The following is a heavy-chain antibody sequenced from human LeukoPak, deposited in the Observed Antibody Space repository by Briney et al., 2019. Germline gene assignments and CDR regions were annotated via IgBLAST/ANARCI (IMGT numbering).Heavy chain of an antibody. V-gene: IGHV3-48*04. CDR3: ARSPSPRDYYDSSGYYSY. D-gene: IGHD3-22*01. J-gene: IGHJ4*02. CDR1: GFTFSSYS. CDR2: ISSSGSTI. Sequence: GGSLRLSCAASGFTFSSYSMNWVRQAPGKGLEWVSYISSSGSTIYYADSVKGRFTISRDNAKNSLYLQMNSLRAEDTAVYYCARSPSPRDYYDSSGYYSYWGQGTLVTVSS.